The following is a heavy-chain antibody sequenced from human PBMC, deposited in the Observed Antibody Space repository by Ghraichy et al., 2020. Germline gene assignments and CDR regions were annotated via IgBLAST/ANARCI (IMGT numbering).Heavy chain of an antibody. CDR1: GGSISSGDYY. Sequence: SETLSLTCTVSGGSISSGDYYWSWIRQPPWKGLEWIGYIYYSGSTYYNPSLKSRVTISVDTSKNQFSLKLSSVTAADTAVYYCARDREAGGTGWFDPWGQGTLVTVSS. V-gene: IGHV4-30-4*01. CDR2: IYYSGST. J-gene: IGHJ5*02. CDR3: ARDREAGGTGWFDP. D-gene: IGHD1-1*01.